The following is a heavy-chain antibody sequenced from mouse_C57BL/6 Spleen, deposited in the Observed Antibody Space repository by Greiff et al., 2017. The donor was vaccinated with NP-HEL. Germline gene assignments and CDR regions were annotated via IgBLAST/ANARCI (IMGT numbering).Heavy chain of an antibody. CDR2: ISDGGSYT. Sequence: EVQGVESGGGLVKPGGSLKLSCAASGFTFSSYAMSWVRQTPEKRLEWVATISDGGSYTYYPDNVKGRFTISRDNAKNNLYLQMSHLKSEDTAMYYCARDWGRGPFFAYWGQGTLVTVSA. D-gene: IGHD3-3*01. J-gene: IGHJ3*01. CDR3: ARDWGRGPFFAY. CDR1: GFTFSSYA. V-gene: IGHV5-4*01.